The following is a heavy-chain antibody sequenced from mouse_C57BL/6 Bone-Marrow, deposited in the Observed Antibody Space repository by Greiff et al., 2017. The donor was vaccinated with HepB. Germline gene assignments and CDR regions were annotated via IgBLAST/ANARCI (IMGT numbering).Heavy chain of an antibody. J-gene: IGHJ4*01. CDR1: GYTFTSYW. D-gene: IGHD2-12*01. CDR3: ARGAYYSRYAMDY. Sequence: QVQLQQPGAELVRPGTSVKLSCKASGYTFTSYWMHWVKPRPGQGLEWIGVIDPSDSYTKYNQKFKGKATLTVDTSSSTAYMQLSSLTSEDSAVYYCARGAYYSRYAMDYWGQGTSVTVSS. CDR2: IDPSDSYT. V-gene: IGHV1-59*01.